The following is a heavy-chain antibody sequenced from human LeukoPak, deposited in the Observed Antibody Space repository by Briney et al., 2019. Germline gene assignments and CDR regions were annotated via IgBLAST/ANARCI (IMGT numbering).Heavy chain of an antibody. Sequence: PSETLSLTCTVSGGSISSGDYYWSWIRQPPGKGLEWIGYIYYSGSTYYNPSLKSRVTISVDTSKNQFSLKLSSVTAADTAVYYCARSTYYYDSSGYYPDYWGQGTLVTVSS. D-gene: IGHD3-22*01. CDR2: IYYSGST. J-gene: IGHJ4*02. CDR3: ARSTYYYDSSGYYPDY. CDR1: GGSISSGDYY. V-gene: IGHV4-30-4*01.